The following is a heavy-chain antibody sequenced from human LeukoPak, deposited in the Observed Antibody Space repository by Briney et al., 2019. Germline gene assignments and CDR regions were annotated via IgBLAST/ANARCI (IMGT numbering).Heavy chain of an antibody. Sequence: GGSLRLSCAASGFTFSDYYMSWIRQAPGKGLEWVSFISSSSGNTKYADSVKGRFTISRDNAKNLLYLQVNSLRAEDTAVYYCAREDPTVTTVTDVYYFDYWGQGTLVTVSS. V-gene: IGHV3-11*05. D-gene: IGHD4-17*01. CDR1: GFTFSDYY. CDR2: ISSSSGNT. J-gene: IGHJ4*02. CDR3: AREDPTVTTVTDVYYFDY.